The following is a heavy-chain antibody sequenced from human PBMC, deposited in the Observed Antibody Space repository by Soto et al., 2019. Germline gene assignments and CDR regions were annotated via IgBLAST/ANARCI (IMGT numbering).Heavy chain of an antibody. V-gene: IGHV3-11*05. Sequence: GGSPRLSCAACGVTVCDYYMSGIRQEPGKGLEWVSYISSSSSYTNYADSVKGRFTISRDNAKNSLYLQMNSLRAEDTALYYCARDHHRYSGYDYVDYWGQGTLVTVSS. J-gene: IGHJ4*02. CDR3: ARDHHRYSGYDYVDY. CDR2: ISSSSSYT. D-gene: IGHD5-12*01. CDR1: GVTVCDYY.